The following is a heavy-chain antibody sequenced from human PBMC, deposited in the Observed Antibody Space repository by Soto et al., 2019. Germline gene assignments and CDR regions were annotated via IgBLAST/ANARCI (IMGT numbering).Heavy chain of an antibody. Sequence: QVQLVQSGAEVKKPGASVKVSCKASGYTFTSYAMHWVRQAPGQRLEWMGWINAGNGNTKYSQKFQGRVTITRDTSASTPYMELSSLRSEDTAVYYCARASPPGDYWGQGTLVTVSS. V-gene: IGHV1-3*01. CDR3: ARASPPGDY. CDR2: INAGNGNT. J-gene: IGHJ4*02. CDR1: GYTFTSYA.